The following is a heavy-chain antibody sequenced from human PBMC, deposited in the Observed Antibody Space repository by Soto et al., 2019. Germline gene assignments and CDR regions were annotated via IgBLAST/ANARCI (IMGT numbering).Heavy chain of an antibody. J-gene: IGHJ6*02. CDR2: IYPGDSDT. CDR3: DRPGRARKDRVDV. V-gene: IGHV5-51*01. CDR1: GYSFSSYW. Sequence: GESLKISCKGSGYSFSSYWIGWVRQMPGKGLEWMGIIYPGDSDTRYSPSFQGQVTISADKSISTAYLQWSSLKASDTAMYYCDRPGRARKDRVDVRGERTPVTV. D-gene: IGHD6-6*01.